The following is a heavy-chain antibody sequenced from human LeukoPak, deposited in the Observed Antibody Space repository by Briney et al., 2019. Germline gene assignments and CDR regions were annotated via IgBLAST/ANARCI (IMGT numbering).Heavy chain of an antibody. J-gene: IGHJ4*02. CDR3: AREGGVADY. D-gene: IGHD3-16*01. Sequence: GGSLRLSCAASGFTFSSYAMSWVRQAPGQGLEWVANINQDGSVKWYADSVKGRFTISRDNAKNSLNLHMNSLKAEDTAVYYCAREGGVADYWGQGTLVTVSS. CDR2: INQDGSVK. CDR1: GFTFSSYA. V-gene: IGHV3-7*01.